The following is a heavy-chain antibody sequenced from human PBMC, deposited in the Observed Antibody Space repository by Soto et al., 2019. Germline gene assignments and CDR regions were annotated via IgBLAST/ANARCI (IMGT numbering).Heavy chain of an antibody. Sequence: QVQLMQSGAEVKKPGASVKVSCKASGDTFTNYYIHWVRQAPGQGLEWMGTVNPSGGHTTYSQNFLDRVTXTXXXSXXTLYMELTSLTSDDTAVYYCARGGHVVVVTAAFDYWGQGTLVTVSS. V-gene: IGHV1-46*01. CDR2: VNPSGGHT. CDR3: ARGGHVVVVTAAFDY. J-gene: IGHJ4*02. D-gene: IGHD2-21*02. CDR1: GDTFTNYY.